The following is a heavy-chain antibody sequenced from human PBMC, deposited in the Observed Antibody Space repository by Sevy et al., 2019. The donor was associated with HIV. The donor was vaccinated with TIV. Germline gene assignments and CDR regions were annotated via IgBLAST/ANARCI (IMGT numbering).Heavy chain of an antibody. CDR2: IIPIFGTA. Sequence: ASVKVSCKASGGTFSSYAISWVRQAPGQGLEWTGGIIPIFGTANYAQKFQGRVTITADESTSTAYMELSSLRSEDTAVYYCARASSPGIAAAATDYWGQGTLVTVSS. J-gene: IGHJ4*02. D-gene: IGHD6-13*01. CDR3: ARASSPGIAAAATDY. CDR1: GGTFSSYA. V-gene: IGHV1-69*13.